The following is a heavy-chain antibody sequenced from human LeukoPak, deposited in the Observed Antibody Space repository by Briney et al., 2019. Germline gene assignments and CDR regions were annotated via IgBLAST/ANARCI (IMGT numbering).Heavy chain of an antibody. J-gene: IGHJ4*02. CDR2: IYYSGST. CDR3: AREDTGGLDY. Sequence: PSETLSLTCSVSGGSISSSSHYWDWIRQPPGEGLEWIGSIYYSGSTYYNPSLKSRVTISVDTSKNQFSLKLISVTAADTAVYYCAREDTGGLDYWGQGILVTVSP. D-gene: IGHD2-8*02. V-gene: IGHV4-39*07. CDR1: GGSISSSSHY.